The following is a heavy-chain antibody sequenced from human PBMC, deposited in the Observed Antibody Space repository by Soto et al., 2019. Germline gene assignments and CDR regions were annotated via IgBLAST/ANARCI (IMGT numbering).Heavy chain of an antibody. Sequence: QVQLQESGPGLVKPSQTLSLTCTVSGGSISSGDYYWSWIRQPPGKGLEWIGYIYYSGSTYYNPSLKSRVTISVDTSKNQFSLKLSSVTAADTAVYYCARGGDFWSGYYTGHRFDPWGQGTLVTVSS. V-gene: IGHV4-30-4*01. J-gene: IGHJ5*02. CDR3: ARGGDFWSGYYTGHRFDP. D-gene: IGHD3-3*01. CDR1: GGSISSGDYY. CDR2: IYYSGST.